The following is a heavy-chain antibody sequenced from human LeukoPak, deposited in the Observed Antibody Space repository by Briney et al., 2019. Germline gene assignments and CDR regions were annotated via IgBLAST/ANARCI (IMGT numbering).Heavy chain of an antibody. J-gene: IGHJ4*02. Sequence: PGGSLRLSCVASGFTFSGFSMHWVRQAPGKGLEWVSYISSSSSHIYYVDSVKGRFAISRDNAKNSLYLQMNSLRYDDTAVYYCARGARGAVAGDYWGQGTLVTVSS. CDR1: GFTFSGFS. CDR3: ARGARGAVAGDY. D-gene: IGHD6-19*01. V-gene: IGHV3-48*02. CDR2: ISSSSSHI.